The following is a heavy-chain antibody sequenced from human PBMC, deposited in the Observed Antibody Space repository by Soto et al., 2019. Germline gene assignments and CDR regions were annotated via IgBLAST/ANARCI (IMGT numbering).Heavy chain of an antibody. V-gene: IGHV3-30*02. J-gene: IGHJ4*02. CDR3: AKDWSGYCSGGSCYGFDY. CDR1: GFTFSSYG. Sequence: GGSLRLSCAASGFTFSSYGMHWVRQAPGKGLEWVAVIWYDGSNKYYADSVKGRFTISRDNSKNTLYLQMNSLRAEDTAVYYCAKDWSGYCSGGSCYGFDYWGQGTLVTVSS. D-gene: IGHD2-15*01. CDR2: IWYDGSNK.